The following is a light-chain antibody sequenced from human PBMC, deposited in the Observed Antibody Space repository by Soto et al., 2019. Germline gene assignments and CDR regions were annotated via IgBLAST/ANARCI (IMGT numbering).Light chain of an antibody. V-gene: IGKV3-15*01. CDR3: QQYKSWPPLT. J-gene: IGKJ4*01. CDR1: QSISDN. Sequence: DIVMTQSPAILSVSLGERATLSCLASQSISDNLAWYQQRSGQAPRLLIYGASTRATGVPARFSGSWSGTEFTLTISSLQSDDFAIYYCQQYKSWPPLTFGGGTKVE. CDR2: GAS.